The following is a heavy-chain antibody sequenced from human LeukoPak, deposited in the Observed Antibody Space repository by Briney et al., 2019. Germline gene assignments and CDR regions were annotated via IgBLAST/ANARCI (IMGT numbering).Heavy chain of an antibody. CDR1: GYTFTSYG. D-gene: IGHD6-13*01. CDR2: INPSGGST. J-gene: IGHJ6*03. V-gene: IGHV1-18*01. CDR3: ASSTGTLSSSWYSSYYYYMDV. Sequence: GASVKVSCKASGYTFTSYGISWVRQAPGQGLEWMGIINPSGGSTSYAQKFQGRVTMTTDTSTSTAYMELRSLRSDDTAVYYCASSTGTLSSSWYSSYYYYMDVWGKGTTVTVSS.